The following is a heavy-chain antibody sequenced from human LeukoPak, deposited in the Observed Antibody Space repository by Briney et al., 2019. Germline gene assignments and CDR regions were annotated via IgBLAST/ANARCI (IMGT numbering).Heavy chain of an antibody. Sequence: SETLSLTCAVYGGSFSSYYWSWIRQPPGKGQEWIGDINHSGSTNYNPSLKSRVNISVDTSKNQFSLKLSSVTAADTAVYYCARVRLHLTGYYREVKHLDIWGQGTMVTVSS. D-gene: IGHD3-9*01. CDR2: INHSGST. V-gene: IGHV4-34*01. CDR1: GGSFSSYY. CDR3: ARVRLHLTGYYREVKHLDI. J-gene: IGHJ3*02.